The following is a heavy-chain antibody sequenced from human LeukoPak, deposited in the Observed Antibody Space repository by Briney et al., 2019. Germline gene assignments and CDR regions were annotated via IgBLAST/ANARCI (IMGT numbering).Heavy chain of an antibody. V-gene: IGHV4-34*01. D-gene: IGHD6-19*01. CDR1: GGSFSGYY. J-gene: IGHJ3*02. CDR2: INHSGST. CDR3: ARGNKRIAVAGTAFDI. Sequence: SETLSLTCAVYGGSFSGYYWSWIRQPPGKGLEWIGEINHSGSTNYNPSLKSRVTISVDTSKNQFSLKLSSVTAADTAVYYCARGNKRIAVAGTAFDIWGQGTMVTVSS.